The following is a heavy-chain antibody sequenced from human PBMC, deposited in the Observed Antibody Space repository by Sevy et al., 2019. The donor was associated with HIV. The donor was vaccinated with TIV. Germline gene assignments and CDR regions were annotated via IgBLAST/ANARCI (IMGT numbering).Heavy chain of an antibody. V-gene: IGHV3-13*01. J-gene: IGHJ3*02. D-gene: IGHD6-13*01. CDR3: ARACAAAGGKSGPIDAFDI. CDR2: IGTLKDT. Sequence: GGSPRLSCVASGFTFSTYDMHWVRQVKGKGLEWVSGIGTLKDTYYPDSVKGRFIISREDAKNSLYLQMNSLRAGDTDGYYCARACAAAGGKSGPIDAFDIWGQGTLVTVSS. CDR1: GFTFSTYD.